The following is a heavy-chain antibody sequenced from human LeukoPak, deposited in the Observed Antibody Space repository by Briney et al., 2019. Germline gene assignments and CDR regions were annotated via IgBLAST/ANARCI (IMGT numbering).Heavy chain of an antibody. J-gene: IGHJ4*02. V-gene: IGHV1-2*02. CDR2: INPNSGGT. CDR3: ARGAMVATLFFDY. Sequence: GASVKVSCKASGYTFTGYYMHWVRQAPGQGLEWMGWINPNSGGTNYAQKFHGRVTMTRDTSISTAYMELSRLRSDDTAVYYGARGAMVATLFFDYWGQGTLVTVSS. CDR1: GYTFTGYY. D-gene: IGHD5-12*01.